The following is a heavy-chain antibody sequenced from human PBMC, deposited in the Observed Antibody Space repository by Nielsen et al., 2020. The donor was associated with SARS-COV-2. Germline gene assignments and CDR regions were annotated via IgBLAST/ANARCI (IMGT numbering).Heavy chain of an antibody. CDR1: GYTFTTYG. V-gene: IGHV1-18*01. Sequence: ASVKVSCKASGYTFTTYGITWVRQAPGQGLEWMGWISVKNGDTNYAQKLQGRVTMTTDTSTNTAYMELRSLRSDDTAVYFCARGGSGSDLVGALDPWGQGTVVTVSS. D-gene: IGHD3-10*01. CDR3: ARGGSGSDLVGALDP. J-gene: IGHJ5*02. CDR2: ISVKNGDT.